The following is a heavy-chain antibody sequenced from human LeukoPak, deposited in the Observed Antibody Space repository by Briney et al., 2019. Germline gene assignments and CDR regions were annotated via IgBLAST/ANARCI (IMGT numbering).Heavy chain of an antibody. CDR2: ISYDVNIK. Sequence: GGSLRLSCAASGFDFHNYVIHWVRQAPGKGLEWVAVISYDVNIKYHADSVKGRFTISRGSSSKTVYLQMNSLRTEDTAVYYCARQSQYTGDPPDYWGQGTLVTVSS. D-gene: IGHD3-16*01. J-gene: IGHJ4*02. CDR1: GFDFHNYV. V-gene: IGHV3-30-3*01. CDR3: ARQSQYTGDPPDY.